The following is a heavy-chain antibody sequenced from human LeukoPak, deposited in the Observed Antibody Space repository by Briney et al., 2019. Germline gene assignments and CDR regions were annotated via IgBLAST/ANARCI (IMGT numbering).Heavy chain of an antibody. D-gene: IGHD3-22*01. J-gene: IGHJ4*02. CDR1: GFTFSSYG. CDR3: AKELYDSSGYYYVRAGLYFDY. V-gene: IGHV3-30*18. CDR2: ISYDGSNK. Sequence: GGSLRLSCAASGFTFSSYGMHWVRQAPGKGLEWVAVISYDGSNKCYADSVKGRFTISRDNSKNTLYLQMNSLRAEDTAVYYCAKELYDSSGYYYVRAGLYFDYWGQGTLVTVSS.